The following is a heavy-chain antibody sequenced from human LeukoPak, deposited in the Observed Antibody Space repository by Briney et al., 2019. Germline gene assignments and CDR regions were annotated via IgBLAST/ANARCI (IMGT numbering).Heavy chain of an antibody. CDR1: GYSYTTYW. J-gene: IGHJ3*02. CDR2: IYPGDSDT. Sequence: GESLKISCKGSGYSYTTYWIAWVRQMPGKGLEWMGIIYPGDSDTRYSPSFQGQVTISADKSISTAYLQWSSLKASDTAMYYCARRGYCSGGSCYSAAFDIWGQETMVTVSS. V-gene: IGHV5-51*01. D-gene: IGHD2-15*01. CDR3: ARRGYCSGGSCYSAAFDI.